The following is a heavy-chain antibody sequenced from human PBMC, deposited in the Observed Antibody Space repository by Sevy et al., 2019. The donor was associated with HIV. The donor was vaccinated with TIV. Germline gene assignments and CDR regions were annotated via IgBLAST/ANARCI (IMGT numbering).Heavy chain of an antibody. Sequence: ASVKVSCETSGYRFTDYYIHWVRQAPGQGLEWMGWINPNSDVTKSAKKFQDRVIMTKDTSISTVYMELRGLTFDDSAVYYCARDQEFCSTTICYSGLDHWGHGSLVTVSS. CDR3: ARDQEFCSTTICYSGLDH. J-gene: IGHJ4*01. CDR2: INPNSDVT. V-gene: IGHV1-2*02. D-gene: IGHD2-2*02. CDR1: GYRFTDYY.